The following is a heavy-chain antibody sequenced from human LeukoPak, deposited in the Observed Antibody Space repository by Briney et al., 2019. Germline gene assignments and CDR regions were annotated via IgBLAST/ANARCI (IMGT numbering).Heavy chain of an antibody. CDR2: ISSSGNTI. D-gene: IGHD1-7*01. J-gene: IGHJ6*04. Sequence: GGSLRLSCAASGFTFSDYFMNWIRQSPGKGLEWVSYISSSGNTIYYADSVKGRFTISRDNAKNSLYLQMNNLRAEDTAVYYCATLPGGLQLRGDVWGKGTTVAVSS. CDR1: GFTFSDYF. CDR3: ATLPGGLQLRGDV. V-gene: IGHV3-11*01.